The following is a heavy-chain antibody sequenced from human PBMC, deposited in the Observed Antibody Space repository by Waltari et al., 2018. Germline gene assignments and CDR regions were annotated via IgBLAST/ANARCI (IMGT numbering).Heavy chain of an antibody. J-gene: IGHJ6*02. CDR1: VYSIRSDHS. Sequence: QVQLQESGPGLVKPSETLSLTCEVSVYSIRSDHSWVWVRQSPGKGLEWVGSIDHSGGTEYNPSLKSRVTMSIDTSKNQFSLRLSSVTAADTAIYYCARGASVAGTPGYNKAMDVWGQGTTVTVSS. V-gene: IGHV4-38-2*01. CDR2: IDHSGGT. CDR3: ARGASVAGTPGYNKAMDV. D-gene: IGHD6-19*01.